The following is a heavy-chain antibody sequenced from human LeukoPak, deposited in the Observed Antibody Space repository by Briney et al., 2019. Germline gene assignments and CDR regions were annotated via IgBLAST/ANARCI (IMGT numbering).Heavy chain of an antibody. V-gene: IGHV3-33*01. CDR2: IWYDGSNK. Sequence: GRSLRLSCAASGFTFSSYGMHWVRQAPGKGLEWVAVIWYDGSNKYYAGSVKGRFTISRDNSKNTLYLQMNSLRAEDTAVYYCARVLGSSAPLPDYWGQGTLVTVSS. D-gene: IGHD6-6*01. CDR1: GFTFSSYG. CDR3: ARVLGSSAPLPDY. J-gene: IGHJ4*02.